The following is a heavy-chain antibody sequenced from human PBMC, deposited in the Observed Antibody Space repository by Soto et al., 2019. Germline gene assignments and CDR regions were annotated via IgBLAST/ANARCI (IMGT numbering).Heavy chain of an antibody. Sequence: SCAASGFTFRSFTMNWVRQAPGKGLEWVSTISSNSAYIYYTDALRGRFTISRDNAKNSLHLQMNSLRAEDMAVYYCTRDASRDSSARGWFDPWGPGTLVTVSS. CDR2: ISSNSAYI. J-gene: IGHJ5*02. CDR3: TRDASRDSSARGWFDP. D-gene: IGHD6-13*01. V-gene: IGHV3-21*01. CDR1: GFTFRSFT.